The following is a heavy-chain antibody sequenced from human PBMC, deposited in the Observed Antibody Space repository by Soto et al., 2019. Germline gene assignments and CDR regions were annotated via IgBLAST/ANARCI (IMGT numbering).Heavy chain of an antibody. CDR1: GYTFTSYG. D-gene: IGHD3-3*01. J-gene: IGHJ3*02. Sequence: ASVKVSCKASGYTFTSYGISWVRQAPGQGLEWMGWISAYNGNTNYAQKLQGRVTMTTDTSTSTAYMELRSLRSDDTAVYYCAREITIFGVVITGDAFDIWGQGTMVTVSS. V-gene: IGHV1-18*01. CDR3: AREITIFGVVITGDAFDI. CDR2: ISAYNGNT.